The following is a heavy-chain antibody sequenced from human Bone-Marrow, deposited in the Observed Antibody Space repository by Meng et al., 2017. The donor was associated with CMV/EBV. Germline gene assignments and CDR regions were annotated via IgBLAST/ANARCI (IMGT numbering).Heavy chain of an antibody. CDR3: AKIGYCSSTSCRLSDY. CDR1: GFTFSSYG. V-gene: IGHV3-30*02. Sequence: GESLKISCAASGFTFSSYGMHWVRQAPGKGLEWVAFIRYEGSNKYYADSVKGRFTISRDNSKNTLYLQMNSLRAEDTAVYYCAKIGYCSSTSCRLSDYWGQGTLVTVSS. J-gene: IGHJ4*02. CDR2: IRYEGSNK. D-gene: IGHD2-2*01.